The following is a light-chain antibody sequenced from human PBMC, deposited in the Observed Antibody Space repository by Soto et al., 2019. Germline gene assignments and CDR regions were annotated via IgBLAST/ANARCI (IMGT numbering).Light chain of an antibody. CDR1: QNIWRL. CDR3: QQYNTYWT. V-gene: IGKV1-5*01. Sequence: DIQMTQSPSSLSASVGDRVTITCRASQNIWRLLAWYQQKPGKAPELLIYDASSLQSGVPPRFSGSGSGTEFTLTISSLQPDDFATYYCQQYNTYWTFGQGTKVDIK. J-gene: IGKJ1*01. CDR2: DAS.